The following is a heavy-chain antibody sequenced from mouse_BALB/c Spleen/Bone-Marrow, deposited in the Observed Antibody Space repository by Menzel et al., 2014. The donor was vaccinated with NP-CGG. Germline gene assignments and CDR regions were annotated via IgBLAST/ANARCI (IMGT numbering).Heavy chain of an antibody. CDR1: GFNIKDTY. CDR3: ARWEYYAMDY. D-gene: IGHD4-1*01. V-gene: IGHV14-3*02. J-gene: IGHJ4*01. CDR2: IDPANGNT. Sequence: VQLQQPGAELVKPGASVKLSCTASGFNIKDTYMHWVKQRPEQGLEWIGRIDPANGNTKYDSNFQGKATITAGTSSNTAYLQLSSLTSEDTAVYYCARWEYYAMDYWGQGTSVTVSS.